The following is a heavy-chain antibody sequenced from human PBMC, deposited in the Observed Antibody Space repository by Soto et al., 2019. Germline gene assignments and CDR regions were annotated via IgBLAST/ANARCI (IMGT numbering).Heavy chain of an antibody. CDR1: GGTFSSYA. V-gene: IGHV1-69*13. Sequence: SVKVSCKASGGTFSSYAISWVRQAPGQGLEWMGGIIPIFGTANYAQKFQGRVTITADESTSTAYMELSSLRSEDTAVYYCARDRGIAADPPHYYGMDVWGQGTTVTVSS. CDR2: IIPIFGTA. CDR3: ARDRGIAADPPHYYGMDV. D-gene: IGHD6-13*01. J-gene: IGHJ6*02.